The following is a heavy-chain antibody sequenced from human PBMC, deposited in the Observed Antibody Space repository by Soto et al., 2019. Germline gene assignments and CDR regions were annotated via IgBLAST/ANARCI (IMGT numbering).Heavy chain of an antibody. D-gene: IGHD4-17*01. V-gene: IGHV1-69*01. CDR3: ARAPVIPESYDYGDYYLDY. Sequence: QVQLVQSGAEVKKPGSSVKVSCKASGGTFSSYAISGVRQAPVQGLEWMGGIIPIFGTANYAQKFQVRVTITADETTSTAYMELSSLRAEDTAEYDCARAPVIPESYDYGDYYLDYWGQGTLVTVSS. CDR2: IIPIFGTA. CDR1: GGTFSSYA. J-gene: IGHJ4*02.